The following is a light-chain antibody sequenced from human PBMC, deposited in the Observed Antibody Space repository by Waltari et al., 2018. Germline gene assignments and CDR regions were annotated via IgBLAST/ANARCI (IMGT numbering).Light chain of an antibody. CDR2: EDN. V-gene: IGLV6-57*02. Sequence: NFMLTQPHSVSESPGKTVTISCTGSSGSIASTYVQWYPQRPGSAPTTVIYEDNQSTSGVPDRFSGSIDSSSNSASLTISGLKTEDEADYYCQSYDSSNVVFGGGTKLTVL. CDR1: SGSIASTY. J-gene: IGLJ2*01. CDR3: QSYDSSNVV.